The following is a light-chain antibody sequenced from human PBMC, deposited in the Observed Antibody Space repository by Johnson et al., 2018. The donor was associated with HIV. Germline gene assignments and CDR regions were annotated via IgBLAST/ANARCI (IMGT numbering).Light chain of an antibody. CDR1: TSKIENNY. Sequence: QSFLTQPPSVSAAPGQKVTISCSGNTSKIENNYVSWYQQFPERAPKLLIYDNTKRPSGIPDRFSGSKSDASATLAITGLQTGDEADYYCGTWDNSLTAYVFGTGTKVTV. V-gene: IGLV1-51*01. CDR3: GTWDNSLTAYV. CDR2: DNT. J-gene: IGLJ1*01.